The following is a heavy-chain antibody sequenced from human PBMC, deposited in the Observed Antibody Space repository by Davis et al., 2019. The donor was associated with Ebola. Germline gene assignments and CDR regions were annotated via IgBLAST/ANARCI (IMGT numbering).Heavy chain of an antibody. CDR3: TTGSSWDKFDY. V-gene: IGHV7-4-1*02. CDR1: GYTFTHYA. Sequence: AASVNVSCKASGYTFTHYAMTWVRQAPGHGLEWLGWINTNTGNPTYAQGFTGRFVFSLNTYVSTAYLQISSLKAEDSAVYFCTTGSSWDKFDYWGQGTLVTVSS. D-gene: IGHD6-13*01. CDR2: INTNTGNP. J-gene: IGHJ4*02.